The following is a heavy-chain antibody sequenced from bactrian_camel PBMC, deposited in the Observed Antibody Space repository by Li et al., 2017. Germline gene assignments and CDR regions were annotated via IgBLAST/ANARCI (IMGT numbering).Heavy chain of an antibody. V-gene: IGHV3S54*01. D-gene: IGHD2*01. CDR2: VIPGAGAT. Sequence: HVQLVESGGGSVQAGGSLRISCTISGDTYRMGFFRQASGKEREGVAVVIPGAGATYYAASVKGRFTISKDNAKNTLYLQMTSLKPGIRPCIIVWQIMTIVVVTTTPTLVTGARGPRSPSP. CDR3: WQIMTIVVVTTTPTLVT. J-gene: IGHJ6*01. CDR1: GDTYRM.